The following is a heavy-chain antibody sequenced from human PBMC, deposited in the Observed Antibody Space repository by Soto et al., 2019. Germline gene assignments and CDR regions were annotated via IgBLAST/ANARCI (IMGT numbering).Heavy chain of an antibody. CDR2: ISAYNGNT. J-gene: IGHJ5*02. Sequence: QVQLVQSGAEVKKPGASVKVSCKASGYTFTSYGISWVRQAPGQVLEWMGWISAYNGNTNYAQKLQGRVTRTTDTSTSTAYMELRSRRSDDTAVYYCERDKGAYCGGDCYSTWFDPWGQGTLVTVSS. D-gene: IGHD2-21*02. CDR1: GYTFTSYG. V-gene: IGHV1-18*01. CDR3: ERDKGAYCGGDCYSTWFDP.